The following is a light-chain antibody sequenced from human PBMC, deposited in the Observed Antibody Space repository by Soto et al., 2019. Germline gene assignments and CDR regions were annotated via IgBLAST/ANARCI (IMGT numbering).Light chain of an antibody. CDR2: SND. CDR3: QSYDAGLSAWV. Sequence: QSVLTQPPSVSGAPGQGVTMSCTGTSSNIGAGYDVQWYQQFPGTAPQLLIYSNDNRPSGVPDRFSGSKSGTSASLAITGLQAEDEADFYCQSYDAGLSAWVFGGGTKLTVL. CDR1: SSNIGAGYD. V-gene: IGLV1-40*01. J-gene: IGLJ3*02.